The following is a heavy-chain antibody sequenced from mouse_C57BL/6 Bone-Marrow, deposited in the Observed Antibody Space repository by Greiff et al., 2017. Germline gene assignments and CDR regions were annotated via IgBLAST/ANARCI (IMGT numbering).Heavy chain of an antibody. CDR2: IHPNSGST. Sequence: VQLQQPGAELAKPGASVKLSCKASGYTFTSYWMHWVKQRPGQGLEWIGMIHPNSGSTNYNEKFKSKATLTVDKSSSTAYMQLSSLTSEDSAVYYCARSRIYDGYYAWFADWGQGALGTVSA. J-gene: IGHJ3*01. CDR1: GYTFTSYW. CDR3: ARSRIYDGYYAWFAD. D-gene: IGHD2-3*01. V-gene: IGHV1-64*01.